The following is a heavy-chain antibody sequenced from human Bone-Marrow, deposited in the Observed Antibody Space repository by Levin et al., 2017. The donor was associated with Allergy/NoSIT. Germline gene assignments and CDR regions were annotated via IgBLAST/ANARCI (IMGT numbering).Heavy chain of an antibody. CDR1: GFTLSRSA. Sequence: HPGGSLRLSCVASGFTLSRSAMCWVRQAPGKGLQWVSVISGSGDTTYYADSVKGRFTISRDNSKNTLFLQMNSLRDEDTAVYFCAKESPNCGSGCYSLVDYWGQGTLVTVSS. CDR3: AKESPNCGSGCYSLVDY. V-gene: IGHV3-23*01. J-gene: IGHJ4*02. D-gene: IGHD2-21*01. CDR2: ISGSGDTT.